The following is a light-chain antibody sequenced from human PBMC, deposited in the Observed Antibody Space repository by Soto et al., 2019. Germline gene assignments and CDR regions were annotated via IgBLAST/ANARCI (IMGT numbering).Light chain of an antibody. CDR2: RNT. Sequence: QPVLTQPPSASGTPGQRVTISCSGSSSNIGSNFVYWYQQLPGTAPKLLIYRNTQRPSGVPDRFFGSKSGTSASLAIIGLRSEDEAEYYCAAWDDRLSGAVFGGGTQLTVL. CDR1: SSNIGSNF. J-gene: IGLJ7*01. V-gene: IGLV1-47*01. CDR3: AAWDDRLSGAV.